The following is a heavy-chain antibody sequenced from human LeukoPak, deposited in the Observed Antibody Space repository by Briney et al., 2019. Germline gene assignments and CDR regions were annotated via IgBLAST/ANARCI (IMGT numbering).Heavy chain of an antibody. CDR1: GFTFSNNG. Sequence: GRSLRLTCAASGFTFSNNGMHWVRQAPGKGLEWVAVIWYDGSNKYYADSVKGRFTISRDNSKNTLYLQMNSLRAEDTAVYYCAKSFPGGDIVVVPAAYDYWGQGTLVTVSS. CDR2: IWYDGSNK. J-gene: IGHJ4*02. V-gene: IGHV3-33*06. D-gene: IGHD2-2*01. CDR3: AKSFPGGDIVVVPAAYDY.